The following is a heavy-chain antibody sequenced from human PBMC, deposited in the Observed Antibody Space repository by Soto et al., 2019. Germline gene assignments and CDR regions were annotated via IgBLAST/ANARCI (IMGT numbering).Heavy chain of an antibody. CDR3: AKYITAATRYVDL. V-gene: IGHV3-23*01. Sequence: EVQLLESGGGLVQSGGSLRLSCAASGLNFASYAMTWIRQAPGKGLEWVSATSGDAANTQYADSVKGRFTMSRDNSKNTLYLQMNSLRAEDTAVYFCAKYITAATRYVDLWGRCTLVTVSS. D-gene: IGHD1-20*01. CDR1: GLNFASYA. J-gene: IGHJ2*01. CDR2: TSGDAANT.